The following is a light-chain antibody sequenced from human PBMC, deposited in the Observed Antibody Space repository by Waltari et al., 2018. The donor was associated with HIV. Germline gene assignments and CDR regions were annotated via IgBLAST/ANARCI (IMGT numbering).Light chain of an antibody. CDR1: QDITNH. Sequence: DIQMTQSPSSLSASVGDRITITCRASQDITNHLGWYQQTPGKAPKRLIYAASILQDGVPSRFSGTGSGTEFTLTISSLQPEDFATYYCLQLSLYPLTFGQGTEVEIK. J-gene: IGKJ1*01. CDR3: LQLSLYPLT. V-gene: IGKV1-17*01. CDR2: AAS.